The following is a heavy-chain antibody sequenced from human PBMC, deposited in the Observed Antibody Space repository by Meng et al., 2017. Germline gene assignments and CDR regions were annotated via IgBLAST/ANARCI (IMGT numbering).Heavy chain of an antibody. J-gene: IGHJ4*02. CDR1: GFSLSTSGVG. CDR3: AHSYGSNFDY. CDR2: IYWDDDK. V-gene: IGHV2-5*02. D-gene: IGHD3-10*01. Sequence: ITVECAGATVVQPTQTLTPTCTFSGFSLSTSGVGVGWIPQPPGKALEWVALIYWDDDKRYSPSLKSRLTITKDTSKNQVVLTMTNMDPVDTATYYCAHSYGSNFDYWGQGTLVTVSS.